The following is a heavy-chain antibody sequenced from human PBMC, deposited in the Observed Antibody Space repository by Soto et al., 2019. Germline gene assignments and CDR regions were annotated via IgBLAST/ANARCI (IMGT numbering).Heavy chain of an antibody. J-gene: IGHJ3*02. V-gene: IGHV3-23*01. CDR2: ISGSGGST. Sequence: GGSLRLSCAASGFTFSSYAMSWVRQAPGKGLEWVSAISGSGGSTYYADSVKGRFTISRDNSKNTLYLQMNSLRAEDTAVYYCAKRFRSSSWRANHDAFDIWGQGTMVTVSS. CDR1: GFTFSSYA. CDR3: AKRFRSSSWRANHDAFDI. D-gene: IGHD6-13*01.